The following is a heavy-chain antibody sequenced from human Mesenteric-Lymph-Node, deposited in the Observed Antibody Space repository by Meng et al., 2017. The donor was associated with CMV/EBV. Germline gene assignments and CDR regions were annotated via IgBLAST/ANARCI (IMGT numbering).Heavy chain of an antibody. J-gene: IGHJ4*02. CDR2: IKADGSEK. V-gene: IGHV3-7*01. CDR3: ARNAGWSVDY. CDR1: EFTSGAHA. D-gene: IGHD6-19*01. Sequence: GGSLRLSCAVSEFTSGAHAMNWVRQTPGKGLEWVANIKADGSEKYYVDSMRGRFTVSRDNAKDSLYLQLNSLRAEDTAVYYCARNAGWSVDYWGQGTAVTVSS.